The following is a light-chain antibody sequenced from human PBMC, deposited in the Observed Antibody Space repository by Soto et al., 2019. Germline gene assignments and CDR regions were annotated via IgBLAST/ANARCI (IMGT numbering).Light chain of an antibody. CDR3: QQYNNWPSWT. CDR1: QSVSIN. J-gene: IGKJ1*01. CDR2: GAS. Sequence: TVLTQSPATLSVSPGERASLSCRASQSVSINFAWYQQKPGQAPRLLIYGASTRATGIPARFSGSGSGTEFTLTISSLQSEDFAVYYCQQYNNWPSWTFGQGTKVDIK. V-gene: IGKV3-15*01.